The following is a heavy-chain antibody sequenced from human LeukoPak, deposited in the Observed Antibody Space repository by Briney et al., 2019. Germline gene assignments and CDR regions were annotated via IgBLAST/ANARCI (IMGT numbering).Heavy chain of an antibody. J-gene: IGHJ4*02. V-gene: IGHV1-2*02. CDR3: AREYSAPEN. CDR1: GYTFVGYY. D-gene: IGHD5-12*01. Sequence: ASVKVSCKASGYTFVGYYLHWVRQAPGQGLEWMAWIDPYTGNTHYAQKFQGRITVTRDTSISTTYMELSWLTSDDTALYYCAREYSAPENWGKGTLVTVSS. CDR2: IDPYTGNT.